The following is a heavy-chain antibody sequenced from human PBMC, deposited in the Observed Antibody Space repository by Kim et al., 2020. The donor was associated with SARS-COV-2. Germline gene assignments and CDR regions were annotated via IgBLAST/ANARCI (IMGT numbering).Heavy chain of an antibody. V-gene: IGHV3-33*05. J-gene: IGHJ4*02. CDR2: ISYDGSNK. D-gene: IGHD2-2*01. CDR3: ARTYPWPATEEDPPDY. Sequence: GGSLRLSCAASGFTFSSYGMHWVRQAPGKGLEWVAVISYDGSNKYYADSVKGRFTISRDNSKNTLYLQMNSLRAEDTAVYYCARTYPWPATEEDPPDYWGQGTLVTVSS. CDR1: GFTFSSYG.